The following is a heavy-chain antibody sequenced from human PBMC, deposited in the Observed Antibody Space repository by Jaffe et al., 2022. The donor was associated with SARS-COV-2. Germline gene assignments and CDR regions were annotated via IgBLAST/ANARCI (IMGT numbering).Heavy chain of an antibody. CDR3: ARELGMRQASTVQDAFDI. CDR1: GFTFSSYG. CDR2: IWYDGSNK. V-gene: IGHV3-33*01. D-gene: IGHD7-27*01. Sequence: QVQLVESGGGVVQPGRSLRLSCAASGFTFSSYGMHWVRQAPGKGLEWVAVIWYDGSNKYYADSVKGRFTISRDNSKNTLYLQMNSLRAEDTAVYYCARELGMRQASTVQDAFDIWGQGTMVTVSS. J-gene: IGHJ3*02.